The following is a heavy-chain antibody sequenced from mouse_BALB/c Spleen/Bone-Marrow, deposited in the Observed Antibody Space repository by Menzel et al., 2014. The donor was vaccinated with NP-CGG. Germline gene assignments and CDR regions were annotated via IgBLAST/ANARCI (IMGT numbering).Heavy chain of an antibody. Sequence: VQLQRSGAELARPGASVKMSCTASGYTFPSYTIHWVKQRPGQGLEWIGYINPSSGYANYNQNFKDKATLTADKSSSTAYMQLSSLTSEDSAVFYCARGGLRLPYAMDYWGQGTSVTVSS. J-gene: IGHJ4*01. CDR2: INPSSGYA. CDR1: GYTFPSYT. CDR3: ARGGLRLPYAMDY. V-gene: IGHV1-4*01. D-gene: IGHD1-2*01.